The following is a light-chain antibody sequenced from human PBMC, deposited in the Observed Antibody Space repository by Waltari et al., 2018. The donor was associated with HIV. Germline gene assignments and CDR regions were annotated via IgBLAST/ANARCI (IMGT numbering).Light chain of an antibody. J-gene: IGLJ2*01. V-gene: IGLV2-11*01. CDR3: CSYADTYFVV. CDR1: SSDFGGYTY. CDR2: DLT. Sequence: QSALTQPRSVSGSPGPSVTISCTGTSSDFGGYTYVSWYQHHPNKGPKLFIYDLTKRPSGVPDRFSGSKSGNTASLTISGLQAEDEADYYCCSYADTYFVVFGGRTTLTVL.